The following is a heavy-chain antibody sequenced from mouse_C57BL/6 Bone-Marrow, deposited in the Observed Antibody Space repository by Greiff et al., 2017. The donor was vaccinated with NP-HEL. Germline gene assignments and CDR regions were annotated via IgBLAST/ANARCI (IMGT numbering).Heavy chain of an antibody. CDR1: GFSLTSYG. Sequence: VQLQQSGPGLVQPSQSLSITCTVSGFSLTSYGVHWVRQSPGKGLEWLGVIWSGGSTDYNAAFISRLSISKDNSKSQVFFKMNSLQADDTAIYYWARKGEDDYGFAYWGQGTLVTVSA. J-gene: IGHJ3*01. V-gene: IGHV2-2*01. CDR2: IWSGGST. D-gene: IGHD2-4*01. CDR3: ARKGEDDYGFAY.